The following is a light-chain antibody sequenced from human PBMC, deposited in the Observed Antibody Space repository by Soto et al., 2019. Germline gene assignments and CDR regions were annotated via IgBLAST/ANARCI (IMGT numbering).Light chain of an antibody. J-gene: IGLJ1*01. CDR1: NIGSKS. Sequence: SYELTQPPAVSVTPGQTARITCGGNNIGSKSVHWYQHKPGQAPVLVVYDDSDRPSGIPERFSGSNSGNTATLTTSRVDAGDEADYYCQVWDSSTALYVFGTAPKLT. V-gene: IGLV3-21*02. CDR3: QVWDSSTALYV. CDR2: DDS.